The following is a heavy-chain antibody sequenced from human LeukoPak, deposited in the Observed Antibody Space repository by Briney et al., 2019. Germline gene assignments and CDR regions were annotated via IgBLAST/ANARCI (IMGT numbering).Heavy chain of an antibody. Sequence: SETLSLTCTVSGGSISSYYWSWIRQPPGKGLEWIGYIYYSGSTNYNPSLKSRVTISVDTSKNQFSLKLSSVTAADTAVYYCARDRDGYNSWGQGTLVAASS. CDR1: GGSISSYY. J-gene: IGHJ4*02. V-gene: IGHV4-59*01. D-gene: IGHD5-24*01. CDR3: ARDRDGYNS. CDR2: IYYSGST.